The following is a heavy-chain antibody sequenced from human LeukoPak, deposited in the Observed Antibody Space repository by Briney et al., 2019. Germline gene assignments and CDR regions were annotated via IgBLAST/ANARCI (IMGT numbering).Heavy chain of an antibody. D-gene: IGHD5-12*01. J-gene: IGHJ4*02. Sequence: ASVKVSCKASGYTFTSYYMHWVRQAPGQGLEWMGIINPSGGSTSYAQKFQGRVTMTRDMSTSTVYMELSSLRSEDTAVYYCARVTGGYDYRYGPFDYWGQGTLVTVSS. CDR1: GYTFTSYY. CDR2: INPSGGST. V-gene: IGHV1-46*01. CDR3: ARVTGGYDYRYGPFDY.